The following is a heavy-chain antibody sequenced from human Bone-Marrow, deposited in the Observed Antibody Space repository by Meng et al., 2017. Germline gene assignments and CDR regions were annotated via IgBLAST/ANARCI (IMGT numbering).Heavy chain of an antibody. V-gene: IGHV4-61*02. CDR1: GGSISSGSYY. CDR2: IYTSGST. CDR3: AREDYYDSSGYLDY. Sequence: SETLSLTCTVSGGSISSGSYYWSWIQQPAGKGLEWIGRIYTSGSTNYNPSLKSRVTISVDTSKNQFSLKLSSVTAADTAVYYCAREDYYDSSGYLDYWGQGTLVTV. J-gene: IGHJ4*02. D-gene: IGHD3-22*01.